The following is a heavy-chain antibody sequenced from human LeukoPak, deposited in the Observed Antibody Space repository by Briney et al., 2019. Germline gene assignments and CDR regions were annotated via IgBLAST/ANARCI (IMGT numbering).Heavy chain of an antibody. Sequence: GGSLRLSCAASGFTFSGSAVHWVRPASGKGLEWVGRIRSKANSYATAYAASVKGRFNISRDDSKNTAYLQMNSLKTEDTAVYYCTRIRSTEGYWGQGTLVTVSS. D-gene: IGHD4-17*01. CDR3: TRIRSTEGY. CDR1: GFTFSGSA. J-gene: IGHJ4*02. CDR2: IRSKANSYAT. V-gene: IGHV3-73*01.